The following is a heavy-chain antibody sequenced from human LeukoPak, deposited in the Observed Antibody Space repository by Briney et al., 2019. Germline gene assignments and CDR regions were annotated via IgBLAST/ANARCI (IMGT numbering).Heavy chain of an antibody. Sequence: GGSLRLSCAASGFTFSSYWMSWVRQAPGKGLEWVANIKQDGSEKYYVDSVKGRFTISRDNAKNSLYLQMNSLRAEDTAVYYCARDRPTTKYYYDSSGYRDAFDIWGQGTMVTVSS. V-gene: IGHV3-7*01. CDR2: IKQDGSEK. D-gene: IGHD3-22*01. J-gene: IGHJ3*02. CDR1: GFTFSSYW. CDR3: ARDRPTTKYYYDSSGYRDAFDI.